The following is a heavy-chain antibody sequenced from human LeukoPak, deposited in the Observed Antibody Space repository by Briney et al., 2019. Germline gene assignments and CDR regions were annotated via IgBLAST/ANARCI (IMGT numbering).Heavy chain of an antibody. CDR3: AKLVLRYFDWLMDY. Sequence: GGSLRLSCAASGFAFSSYGMHWVRQAPGKGLEWVAFIRYDGSNKYYADSVKGRFTISRDNSKNTLYLQMNSLRAEDTAVYYCAKLVLRYFDWLMDYWGQGTLVTVSS. CDR2: IRYDGSNK. CDR1: GFAFSSYG. D-gene: IGHD3-9*01. V-gene: IGHV3-30*02. J-gene: IGHJ4*02.